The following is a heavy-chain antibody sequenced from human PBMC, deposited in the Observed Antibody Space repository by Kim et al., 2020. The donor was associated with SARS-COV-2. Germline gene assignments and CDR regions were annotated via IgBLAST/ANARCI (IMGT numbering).Heavy chain of an antibody. V-gene: IGHV4-34*01. CDR3: ARGRAGVVPSPIWGLGPYYYSYAMDV. CDR1: GGYFSAYS. CDR2: VNHRGIN. J-gene: IGHJ6*02. Sequence: SETLSLTCAVYGGYFSAYSWIWIRQAPGKGLEWIGEVNHRGINKYHPYLKSRVTISLDKSNNQSSLKLPSVTAADTAVFYCARGRAGVVPSPIWGLGPYYYSYAMDVWGQGTTVTVS. D-gene: IGHD3-3*01.